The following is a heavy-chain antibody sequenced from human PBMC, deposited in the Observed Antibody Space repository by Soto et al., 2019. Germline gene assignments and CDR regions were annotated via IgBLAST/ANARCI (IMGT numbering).Heavy chain of an antibody. J-gene: IGHJ5*02. CDR2: VYYTGST. CDR1: GSSISSYY. V-gene: IGHV4-59*01. CDR3: AIDPRGQPPLYRFDP. Sequence: SETLSLTCTVSGSSISSYYWNWIRQSPGKGLEWIGYVYYTGSTKYNPSLKSRVTRSLDTSKNQLSLRLSSVTAAVTSMYYWAIDPRGQPPLYRFDPWGPGTLVTVSS. D-gene: IGHD3-10*01.